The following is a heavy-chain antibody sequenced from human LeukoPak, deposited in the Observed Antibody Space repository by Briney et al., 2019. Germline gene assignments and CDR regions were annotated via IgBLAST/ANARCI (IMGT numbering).Heavy chain of an antibody. CDR1: GFTFSSYW. D-gene: IGHD6-6*01. CDR3: ASSSGYSSSSRGDFDY. J-gene: IGHJ4*02. CDR2: IKQDGSEK. V-gene: IGHV3-7*01. Sequence: PGGSLRLSCAASGFTFSSYWMSWVRQAPGKGLEWVANIKQDGSEKYYVDSVKGRFTISRDNAKNSLYLQMNSLRAEDTAVYYCASSSGYSSSSRGDFDYWGQGTLVTVSS.